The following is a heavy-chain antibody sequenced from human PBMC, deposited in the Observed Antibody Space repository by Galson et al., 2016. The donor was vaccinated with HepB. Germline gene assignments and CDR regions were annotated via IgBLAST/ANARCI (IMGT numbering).Heavy chain of an antibody. CDR1: GFTFSNRS. V-gene: IGHV3-30*18. Sequence: SLRLSCAASGFTFSNRSMNWVRQAPGKGLEWVAAVPIDGSTKFYADSVKGQFTISRDNSNNLLFLQMNSLRADDTAVYYCAKKPEYCPPVGCSVDYWGQGTLVSVSS. J-gene: IGHJ4*02. D-gene: IGHD2/OR15-2a*01. CDR2: VPIDGSTK. CDR3: AKKPEYCPPVGCSVDY.